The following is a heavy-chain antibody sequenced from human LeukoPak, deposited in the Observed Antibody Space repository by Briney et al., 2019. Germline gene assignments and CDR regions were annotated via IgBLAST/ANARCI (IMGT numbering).Heavy chain of an antibody. D-gene: IGHD6-6*01. J-gene: IGHJ4*02. Sequence: PSETLSLTCTVSRGSISKYYWCWIRQPPAKGLEGIGYIYYSWSTNPNPPLKSRVTISLDTSKNQFSLKLSSVTAANTAVYYCARAGQFISARPITFDYWGQGSLVTVSS. V-gene: IGHV4-59*01. CDR1: RGSISKYY. CDR3: ARAGQFISARPITFDY. CDR2: IYYSWST.